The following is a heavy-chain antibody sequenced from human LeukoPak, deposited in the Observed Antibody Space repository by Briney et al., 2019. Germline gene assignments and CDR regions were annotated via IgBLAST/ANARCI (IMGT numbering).Heavy chain of an antibody. CDR3: ARDRGGEHYDAFDI. J-gene: IGHJ3*02. Sequence: SQTLSLTCAVSGGSISSGGYSWSWIRQPPGKGLEWIGYIYYSGSTNYNPSLKSRVTISVDTSKNQFSLKLSSVTAADTAVYYCARDRGGEHYDAFDIWGQGTMVTVSS. CDR2: IYYSGST. D-gene: IGHD1-26*01. V-gene: IGHV4-61*08. CDR1: GGSISSGGYS.